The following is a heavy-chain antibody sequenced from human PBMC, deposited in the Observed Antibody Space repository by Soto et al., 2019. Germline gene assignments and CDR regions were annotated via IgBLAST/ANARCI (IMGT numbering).Heavy chain of an antibody. CDR2: ISYDGSNK. Sequence: GGSLRLSCAASGFTFSSYGMHWVRQAPGKGLEWVAVISYDGSNKYYADSVKGRFTISRDNSKNTLYLQMNSLRAEDTAVYYCAKDSALLEVYYYYGMDVWGQGTTVTVSS. V-gene: IGHV3-30*18. J-gene: IGHJ6*02. D-gene: IGHD1-1*01. CDR1: GFTFSSYG. CDR3: AKDSALLEVYYYYGMDV.